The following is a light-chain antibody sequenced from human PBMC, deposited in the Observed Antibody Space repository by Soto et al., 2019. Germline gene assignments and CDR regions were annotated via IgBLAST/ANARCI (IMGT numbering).Light chain of an antibody. CDR1: QSVSSN. CDR3: QRYNNWPLT. J-gene: IGKJ4*01. Sequence: VMTQSPATLSVSPGERATLSCRASQSVSSNLAWYQQKPGQAPRLLIYGASTRATGVPARFSGSGSGTEFILTVNSLQSEDFAIYYCQRYNNWPLTFGGGTKVESK. CDR2: GAS. V-gene: IGKV3-15*01.